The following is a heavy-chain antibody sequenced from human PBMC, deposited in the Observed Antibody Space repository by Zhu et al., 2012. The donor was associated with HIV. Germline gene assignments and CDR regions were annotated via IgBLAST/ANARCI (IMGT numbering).Heavy chain of an antibody. D-gene: IGHD5-24*01. J-gene: IGHJ2*01. CDR3: AREPEDGYNYWYFDL. CDR2: IHYSGST. Sequence: QVQLQESGPGLVKPSETLSLTCTVSGDSISSYYWSWIRQPPGKGLEWIGYIHYSGSTNYNPSLKSRVTISVDTSKNQFSLKLSSVTAADTAVYYCAREPEDGYNYWYFDLWGLAPWSLSPQ. CDR1: GDSISSYY. V-gene: IGHV4-59*01.